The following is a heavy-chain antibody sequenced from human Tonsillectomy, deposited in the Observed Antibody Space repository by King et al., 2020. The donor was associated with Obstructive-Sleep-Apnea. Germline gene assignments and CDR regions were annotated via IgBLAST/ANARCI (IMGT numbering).Heavy chain of an antibody. V-gene: IGHV4-31*03. J-gene: IGHJ4*02. D-gene: IGHD5-12*01. CDR2: IYYSEST. CDR1: GGSISSGGYY. CDR3: ARVKDLVATSFDH. Sequence: QLQESGPGLVKPSQTLSLTCTVSGGSISSGGYYWSWIRQHPGKGLEWIGYIYYSESTYYNPSLKSRVIISVDTSKNQFSLKLSSVTAADTAVYYCARVKDLVATSFDHWGQGTLVTVSS.